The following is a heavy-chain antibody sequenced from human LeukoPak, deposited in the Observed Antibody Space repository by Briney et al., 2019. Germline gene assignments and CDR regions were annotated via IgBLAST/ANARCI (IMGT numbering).Heavy chain of an antibody. CDR3: AREYDYVWGSYRSVSYYFDY. CDR1: GFTFSSYA. CDR2: ISYDGSSK. D-gene: IGHD3-16*02. J-gene: IGHJ4*02. V-gene: IGHV3-30-3*01. Sequence: GGSLRLSCAASGFTFSSYAMHWVRQAPGKGLEWVAVISYDGSSKYYADSVKGRFTISRDNSKNTLYLQMNSLRAEDTAVYYCAREYDYVWGSYRSVSYYFDYWGQGTLVTVSS.